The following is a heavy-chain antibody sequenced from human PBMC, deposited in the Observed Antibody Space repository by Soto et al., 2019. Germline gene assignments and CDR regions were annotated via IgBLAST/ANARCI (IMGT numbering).Heavy chain of an antibody. J-gene: IGHJ4*02. CDR2: ISSSGNTI. V-gene: IGHV3-11*01. CDR1: GFTFSDYY. Sequence: QVPLVESGGGLVKTSESLTIACAASGFTFSDYYMSWVRQAPGKGLEWVSYISSSGNTIYYADSVKGRFTISRDNAKNSVYLQMNSLRAEDTALYFCAKMSSENYYDPVFSWGQGTLVTVSS. D-gene: IGHD3-22*01. CDR3: AKMSSENYYDPVFS.